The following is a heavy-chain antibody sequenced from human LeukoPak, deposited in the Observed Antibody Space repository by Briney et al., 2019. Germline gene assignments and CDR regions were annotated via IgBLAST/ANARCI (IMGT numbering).Heavy chain of an antibody. CDR3: ARDGENHYYDY. V-gene: IGHV3-66*01. J-gene: IGHJ4*02. D-gene: IGHD7-27*01. CDR1: GFNFGNAY. CDR2: IYTGGTI. Sequence: GGSLRLSCAASGFNFGNAYMTWVRQAPGKGLEWVSVIYTGGTIYYADSVKGRFTISRDNSKNTVYLEMNSLRAEDTAVYYCARDGENHYYDYWGQGTLVTVST.